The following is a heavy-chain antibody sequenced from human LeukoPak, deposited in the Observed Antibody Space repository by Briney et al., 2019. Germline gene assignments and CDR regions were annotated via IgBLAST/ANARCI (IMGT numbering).Heavy chain of an antibody. J-gene: IGHJ4*02. V-gene: IGHV3-74*01. CDR3: ASANSGYTYYS. D-gene: IGHD5-18*01. Sequence: GGSLRLSCAATGFTFSSSCMHWVRQGPGKGLVWVSRINADGSTGNYADSVRGRFTTSRDNAKNTLYLQMNSLSAEDTALYYCASANSGYTYYSWGQGTLVTVSS. CDR2: INADGSTG. CDR1: GFTFSSSC.